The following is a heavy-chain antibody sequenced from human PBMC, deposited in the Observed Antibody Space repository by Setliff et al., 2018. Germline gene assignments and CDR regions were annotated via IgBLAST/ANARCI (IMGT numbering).Heavy chain of an antibody. V-gene: IGHV3-7*03. J-gene: IGHJ6*03. D-gene: IGHD2-15*01. Sequence: GGSLRLSCAASGFTFSSYWMSWFRQAPGKGLDWVANIKQDGSDKYYVDSVKGRFTISRDNAKNSLSLQMNSLRAEDTAVYYCARDLGARYCSGGSCSHYYYYYYMDFWGKGTTVTVSS. CDR1: GFTFSSYW. CDR3: ARDLGARYCSGGSCSHYYYYYYMDF. CDR2: IKQDGSDK.